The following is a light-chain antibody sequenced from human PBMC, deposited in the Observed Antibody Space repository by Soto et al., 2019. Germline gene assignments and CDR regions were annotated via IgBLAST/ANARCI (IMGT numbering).Light chain of an antibody. V-gene: IGLV2-8*01. CDR1: SSDVGGYNY. CDR3: CSYAGSYTFL. CDR2: EVS. Sequence: QSVLTQPPSASGSPGQSVTISCTGTSSDVGGYNYVSWYQQHPGKAPKLVIYEVSKRPSGVPDRFSGSKSGNTASLTVSGLQAEDEADYYCCSYAGSYTFLFGGGTKLTVL. J-gene: IGLJ2*01.